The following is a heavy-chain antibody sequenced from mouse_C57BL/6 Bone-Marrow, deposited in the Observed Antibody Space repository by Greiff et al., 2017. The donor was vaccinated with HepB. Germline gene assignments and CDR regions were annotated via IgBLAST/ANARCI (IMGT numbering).Heavy chain of an antibody. CDR2: ISDGGSYT. CDR1: GFTFSSYA. V-gene: IGHV5-4*03. CDR3: ARGLDDYGVCAIDY. D-gene: IGHD2-4*01. J-gene: IGHJ4*01. Sequence: EVKLVESGGGLVKPGGSLKLSCAASGFTFSSYAMSWVRQTPEKRLEWVATISDGGSYTYYPDNVKGRFTISRDNAKNNRYLQMSHLKSEDTAMYYCARGLDDYGVCAIDYWGQGTSVTVSS.